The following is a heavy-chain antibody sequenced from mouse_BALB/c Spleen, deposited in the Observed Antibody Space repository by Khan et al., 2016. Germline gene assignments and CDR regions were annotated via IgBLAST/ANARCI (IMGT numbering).Heavy chain of an antibody. CDR1: GDSITSGY. V-gene: IGHV3-8*02. CDR3: ARYDCSTYVRDMDY. D-gene: IGHD2-5*01. CDR2: ISHSGST. J-gene: IGHJ4*01. Sequence: EVQLQESGPSLVKLSQTLSLTCSVTGDSITSGYWNWIRKFPGNKLEYMGYISHSGSTYYNPSLKSRISITRDTSKNQYYLQLNSVTTEDTATYYCARYDCSTYVRDMDYWGQGTSVTVSS.